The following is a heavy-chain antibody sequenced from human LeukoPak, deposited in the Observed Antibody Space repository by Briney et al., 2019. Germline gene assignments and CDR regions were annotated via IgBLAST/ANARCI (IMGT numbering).Heavy chain of an antibody. V-gene: IGHV1-2*02. CDR1: GYTFTVYY. CDR2: INANSGGT. J-gene: IGHJ4*02. Sequence: GXAVTVSFRSSGYTFTVYYMHWVRQAPGQGREGVGGINANSGGTNYAQKFQGRVTMTRHTSISTAYMELSSLRSDDTAVSYCARDTGYGSGSYYNLAPDYWGQGTLVTVSS. CDR3: ARDTGYGSGSYYNLAPDY. D-gene: IGHD3-10*01.